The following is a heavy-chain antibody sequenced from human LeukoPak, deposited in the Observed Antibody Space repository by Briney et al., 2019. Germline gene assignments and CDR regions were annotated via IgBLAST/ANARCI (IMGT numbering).Heavy chain of an antibody. Sequence: GGSLRLSCAASGFTFDDYAMHWVRQAPGKGLEWVSGISWNSGSIGYADSVKGRFTISRDNAKNSLYLQMNSLRAEDTALYYCAKDSGYDSGHNWFDPWGQGTLVTVSS. CDR2: ISWNSGSI. D-gene: IGHD5-12*01. CDR1: GFTFDDYA. J-gene: IGHJ5*02. CDR3: AKDSGYDSGHNWFDP. V-gene: IGHV3-9*01.